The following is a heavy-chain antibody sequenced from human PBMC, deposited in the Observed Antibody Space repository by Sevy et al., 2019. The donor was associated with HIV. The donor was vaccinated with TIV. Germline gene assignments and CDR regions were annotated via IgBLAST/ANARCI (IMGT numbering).Heavy chain of an antibody. V-gene: IGHV3-23*01. Sequence: GGSLRLSCAASGFTFSSYAMSWVRQAPGKGLEWVSAISGSGGSTYYADSVKGRFTISRDNSKNTLYLQMNSRRAEDTAVYYCARIYSSSSSYFDYWGQGTLVTVSS. CDR2: ISGSGGST. J-gene: IGHJ4*02. CDR3: ARIYSSSSSYFDY. CDR1: GFTFSSYA. D-gene: IGHD6-6*01.